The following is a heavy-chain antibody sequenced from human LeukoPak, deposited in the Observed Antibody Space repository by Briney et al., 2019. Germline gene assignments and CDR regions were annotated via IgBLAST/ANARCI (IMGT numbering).Heavy chain of an antibody. D-gene: IGHD3-10*01. J-gene: IGHJ1*01. Sequence: ASVKVSCKASGYTFTGYYMHWVRQAPGQGLEWMGWINPNSGGTNYAQKFQGRVTMTRDTSISTAYMELSRLRSDDTAVYYCARGGPLWFGESQYFQHWGQGTLVTVSS. V-gene: IGHV1-2*02. CDR3: ARGGPLWFGESQYFQH. CDR1: GYTFTGYY. CDR2: INPNSGGT.